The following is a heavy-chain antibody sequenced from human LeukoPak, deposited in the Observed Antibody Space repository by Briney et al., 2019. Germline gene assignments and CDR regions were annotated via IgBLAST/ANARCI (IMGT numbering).Heavy chain of an antibody. CDR2: ISNIGTT. V-gene: IGHV4-59*01. J-gene: IGHJ4*02. Sequence: SETLSLTCTVSGASISSYFWTWIRQSPGKGLEWIGYISNIGTTNYNPSLKSRVTISVDTSKNQFSLKLSSVTAADTAVYYCARAQKQLWLDYWGQGTLVTVSS. D-gene: IGHD5-18*01. CDR3: ARAQKQLWLDY. CDR1: GASISSYF.